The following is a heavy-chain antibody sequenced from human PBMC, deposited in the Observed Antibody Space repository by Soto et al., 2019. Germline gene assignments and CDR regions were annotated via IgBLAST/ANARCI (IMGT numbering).Heavy chain of an antibody. CDR2: INGGGASA. J-gene: IGHJ4*02. Sequence: GGSLRLSCSASGFTFSSYAMTWVRQAPGKGLEWVSIINGGGASAYYADSVKGRFTISRNNSKNTLYLQMNSLRVEDTAIYYCAKEREAGWYYFDFWGQGILXTVSS. CDR3: AKEREAGWYYFDF. V-gene: IGHV3-23*01. CDR1: GFTFSSYA. D-gene: IGHD6-19*01.